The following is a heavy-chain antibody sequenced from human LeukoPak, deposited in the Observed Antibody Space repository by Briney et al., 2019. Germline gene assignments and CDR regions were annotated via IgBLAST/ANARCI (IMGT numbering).Heavy chain of an antibody. Sequence: SETLSLTCTVSGGSISSYYWSWIRQPPGKGLEWIGYIYYSGSTNYNPSLKSRVTISVDTSKNQFSLKLSSVTAADTAVYFCASLTIAAAGTWGQGTLVTVSS. CDR2: IYYSGST. V-gene: IGHV4-59*01. J-gene: IGHJ5*02. D-gene: IGHD6-25*01. CDR1: GGSISSYY. CDR3: ASLTIAAAGT.